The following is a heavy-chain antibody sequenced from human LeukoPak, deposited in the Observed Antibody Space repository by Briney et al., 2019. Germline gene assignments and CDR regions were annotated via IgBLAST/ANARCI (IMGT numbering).Heavy chain of an antibody. CDR2: ISSSSSYT. D-gene: IGHD5-18*01. V-gene: IGHV3-11*06. Sequence: GGSLRLSCAASGFTFSDYYMSWIRQAPGKGLEWVSYISSSSSYTNYADSVKGRFTISRDNAKNTLYLQMNSLRAEDTAVYYCARGGFGDTAMVKDYWGQGTLVTVSS. J-gene: IGHJ4*02. CDR1: GFTFSDYY. CDR3: ARGGFGDTAMVKDY.